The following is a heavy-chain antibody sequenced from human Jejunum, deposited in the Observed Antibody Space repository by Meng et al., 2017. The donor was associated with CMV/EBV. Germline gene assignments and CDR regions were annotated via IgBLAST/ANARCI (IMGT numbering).Heavy chain of an antibody. D-gene: IGHD3-16*02. CDR1: SSNY. CDR2: TYYSGST. J-gene: IGHJ4*02. Sequence: SSNYMSWVRQAPGKGLEWIGNTYYSGSTYYNPSLRSRVSISVDTSKDQFFLKVNSVTAADTAVYYCARGLHGRYCPTTTCYPVEYWGQGTLVTVSS. CDR3: ARGLHGRYCPTTTCYPVEY. V-gene: IGHV4-39*07.